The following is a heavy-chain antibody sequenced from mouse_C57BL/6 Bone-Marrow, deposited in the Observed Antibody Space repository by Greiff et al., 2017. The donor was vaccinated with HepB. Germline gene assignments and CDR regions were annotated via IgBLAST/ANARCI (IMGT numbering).Heavy chain of an antibody. CDR3: ASTVVGYFDV. Sequence: EVHLVESGGGLVKPGGSLKLSCAASGFTFSSYAMSWVRQTPEKRLEWVATISDGGSYTYDPDNVKGRFTSSRDNDKHNLYLQMSHLKSEDTAMYYWASTVVGYFDVWGTGTTVTVSS. CDR2: ISDGGSYT. D-gene: IGHD1-1*01. V-gene: IGHV5-4*01. CDR1: GFTFSSYA. J-gene: IGHJ1*03.